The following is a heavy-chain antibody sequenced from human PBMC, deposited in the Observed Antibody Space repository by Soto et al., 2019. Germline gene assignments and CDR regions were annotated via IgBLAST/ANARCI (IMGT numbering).Heavy chain of an antibody. J-gene: IGHJ4*02. V-gene: IGHV3-30*18. Sequence: QVQLVESGGGVVQPGRSLRLSCAASGFTFSSYGMHWVRQAPGKGLEWVAVISYDGSNKYYADSVKGRFTISRDNSKNTLYLQMSSLRGEDTAVYYCTNWNHQPTARGSFWGQGTLVTVSS. D-gene: IGHD1-1*01. CDR2: ISYDGSNK. CDR3: TNWNHQPTARGSF. CDR1: GFTFSSYG.